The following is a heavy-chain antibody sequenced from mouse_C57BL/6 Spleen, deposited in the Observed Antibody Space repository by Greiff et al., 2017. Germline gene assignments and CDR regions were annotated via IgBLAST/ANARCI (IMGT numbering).Heavy chain of an antibody. CDR1: GYTFTSYW. Sequence: VKLQQPGAELVKPGASVKLSCKASGYTFTSYWMQWVKQRPGQGLEWIGEIDPSDSYTNYNQKFKGKATLTVDTSSSTAYMQLSSLTSEDSAVYYCARFSAQATAYWGQGTLVTVSA. CDR2: IDPSDSYT. CDR3: ARFSAQATAY. J-gene: IGHJ3*01. V-gene: IGHV1-50*01. D-gene: IGHD3-2*02.